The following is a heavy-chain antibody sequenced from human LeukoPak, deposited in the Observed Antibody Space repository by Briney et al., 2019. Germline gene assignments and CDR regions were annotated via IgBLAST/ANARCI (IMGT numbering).Heavy chain of an antibody. CDR2: INHSGST. J-gene: IGHJ5*02. CDR3: ASHELGYCSGGSCYSNNWFDP. Sequence: SETLSLTCAVYGGSFSGYYWSWIRQPPGKGLEWIGEINHSGSTNYNPSLKSRVTISVDTPKNQFSLKLSSVTAADTAVYYCASHELGYCSGGSCYSNNWFDPWGQGTLVTVSS. CDR1: GGSFSGYY. V-gene: IGHV4-34*01. D-gene: IGHD2-15*01.